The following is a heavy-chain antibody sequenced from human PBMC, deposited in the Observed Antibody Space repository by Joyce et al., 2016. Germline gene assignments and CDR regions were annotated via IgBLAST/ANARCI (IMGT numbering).Heavy chain of an antibody. J-gene: IGHJ4*02. Sequence: EVQLVQSGTEVKKPGESLKISCKGSGYTCNSYWIAWGRQMPGKGLEWMGLIYPGDFDTRFSPSFQGHVTFSADKAITTAYLHWSSLKASDTAIYYCARTADYDVLNGYAFWGQGTQVTVSS. V-gene: IGHV5-51*01. CDR2: IYPGDFDT. CDR1: GYTCNSYW. CDR3: ARTADYDVLNGYAF. D-gene: IGHD3-22*01.